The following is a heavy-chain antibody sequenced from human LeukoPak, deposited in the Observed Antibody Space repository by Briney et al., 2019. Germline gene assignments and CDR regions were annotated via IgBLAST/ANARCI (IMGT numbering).Heavy chain of an antibody. V-gene: IGHV4-59*01. CDR3: ARVVDSSGYYYYYYMDV. CDR2: IYYSGST. D-gene: IGHD3-22*01. J-gene: IGHJ6*03. CDR1: AGSISSYY. Sequence: PSETLSLTCPVAAGSISSYYGSWVRQPPGKGLEWVGYIYYSGSTNSNPSLKSRVTISVDTSKNQFSLKLSSVTAADTAVYYCARVVDSSGYYYYYYMDVWGKGTTVTVSS.